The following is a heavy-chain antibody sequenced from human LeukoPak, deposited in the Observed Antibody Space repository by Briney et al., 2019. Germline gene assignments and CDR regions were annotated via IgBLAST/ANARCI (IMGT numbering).Heavy chain of an antibody. Sequence: AGGSLRLSCAASGFTFSSYGMSWVRQAPGKGLEWVSAISGSGGSTYYADSVKGRFTISRDNSKNTLYLQMNSLRAEDTAVYYCARGRGHYDSSGYYYVPTDPFDYWGQGTLVTVSS. CDR1: GFTFSSYG. J-gene: IGHJ4*02. V-gene: IGHV3-23*01. CDR2: ISGSGGST. D-gene: IGHD3-22*01. CDR3: ARGRGHYDSSGYYYVPTDPFDY.